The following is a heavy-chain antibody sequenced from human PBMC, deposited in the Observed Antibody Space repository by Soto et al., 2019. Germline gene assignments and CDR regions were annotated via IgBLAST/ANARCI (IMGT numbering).Heavy chain of an antibody. CDR1: GFTFSSYA. CDR3: AKDRRLETYYDFWSGYPSPYYFDY. Sequence: GGSLRLSCAASGFTFSSYAMSWVRQAPGKGLEWVSAIIGSGGSTYYADSVKGRFTISRDNSKNTLYLQMNSLRAEDTAVYYCAKDRRLETYYDFWSGYPSPYYFDYWGQGTLVTVSS. CDR2: IIGSGGST. D-gene: IGHD3-3*01. J-gene: IGHJ4*02. V-gene: IGHV3-23*01.